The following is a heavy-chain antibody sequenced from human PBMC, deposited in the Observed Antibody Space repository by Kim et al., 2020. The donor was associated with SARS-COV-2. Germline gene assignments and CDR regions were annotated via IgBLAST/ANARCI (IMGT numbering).Heavy chain of an antibody. V-gene: IGHV4-39*01. CDR1: GGSISSSSYY. CDR2: VYYTGST. J-gene: IGHJ4*03. CDR3: ARLFRGPSIRFLGLLQFAY. D-gene: IGHD3-3*01. Sequence: SETLSLTCTVSGGSISSSSYYWGWIRQPPGKGLEWIGSVYYTGSTYYNPSLKSRVPISVDASKNQFSLKLNSVTAPDTAVYYCARLFRGPSIRFLGLLQFAYWGHGTLVTLSS.